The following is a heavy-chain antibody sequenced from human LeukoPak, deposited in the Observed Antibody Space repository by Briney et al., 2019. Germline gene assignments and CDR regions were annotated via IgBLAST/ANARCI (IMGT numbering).Heavy chain of an antibody. CDR2: ISGGGSTI. CDR1: GFTFSSYE. D-gene: IGHD2-15*01. Sequence: GGSLRLSCAASGFTFSSYEMNWVRQAPGKGLEWVSNISGGGSTIYYADSVRGRFTISRDNAKNSLYLQMHSLGAEDMGVYYCASLGYCRGGSCSSDNWFDPWGQGTLVTVSS. CDR3: ASLGYCRGGSCSSDNWFDP. V-gene: IGHV3-48*03. J-gene: IGHJ5*02.